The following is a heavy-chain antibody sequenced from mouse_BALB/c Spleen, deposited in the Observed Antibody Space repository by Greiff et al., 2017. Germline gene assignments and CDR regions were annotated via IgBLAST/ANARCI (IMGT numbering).Heavy chain of an antibody. V-gene: IGHV10S3*01. Sequence: DAGGGLVQPKGSLKLSCAASGFTFNTNAMNWVRQAPGKGLEWVARIRSKSNNYATYYADSVKDRFTISRDDSQSMLYLQMNNLKTEDTAMYYCVSPYGYDGGFAYWGQGTLVTVSA. CDR2: IRSKSNNYAT. CDR1: GFTFNTNA. J-gene: IGHJ3*01. CDR3: VSPYGYDGGFAY. D-gene: IGHD2-2*01.